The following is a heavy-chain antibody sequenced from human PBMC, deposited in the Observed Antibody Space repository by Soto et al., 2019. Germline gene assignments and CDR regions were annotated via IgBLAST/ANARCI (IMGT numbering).Heavy chain of an antibody. J-gene: IGHJ3*02. CDR2: MKDGGST. CDR3: ARGDYYDTSGPFSDAFDI. Sequence: GGSLRLSCAASGFSVGSNFMTWVRQAPGKGLEWVSVMKDGGSTNYADSVKGRFTVSRDNSKNTLYLQMNSLRVEDTAVYYCARGDYYDTSGPFSDAFDIWGQGTMVTVSS. D-gene: IGHD3-22*01. CDR1: GFSVGSNF. V-gene: IGHV3-53*01.